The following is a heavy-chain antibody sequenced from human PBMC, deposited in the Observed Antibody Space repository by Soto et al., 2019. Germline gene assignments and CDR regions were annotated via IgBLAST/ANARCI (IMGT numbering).Heavy chain of an antibody. CDR1: GFTFSRYW. CDR2: INIDGTTT. V-gene: IGHV3-74*01. Sequence: GGFLRLSCAASGFTFSRYWMHWVRQAPGKGLVWVSRINIDGTTTSYADSVKGRFTISRDNAKNTLYLQMNSLRAEDTAVYYCAREAWYDAFDIWGQGTMVTVSS. D-gene: IGHD2-15*01. J-gene: IGHJ3*02. CDR3: AREAWYDAFDI.